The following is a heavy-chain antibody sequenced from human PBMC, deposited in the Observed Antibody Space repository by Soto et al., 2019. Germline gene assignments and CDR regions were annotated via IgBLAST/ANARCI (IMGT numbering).Heavy chain of an antibody. CDR3: ARGLEETVTTDWFDP. J-gene: IGHJ5*02. D-gene: IGHD4-17*01. CDR1: GGTFSSYA. CDR2: IIPIFGTA. Sequence: SVKVSCKASGGTFSSYAISWVRQAPGQGLEWMGGIIPIFGTANYAQKFQGRVTITADESTSTAYMELSSLRSEDTTVYYCARGLEETVTTDWFDPWGQGTLVTVSS. V-gene: IGHV1-69*13.